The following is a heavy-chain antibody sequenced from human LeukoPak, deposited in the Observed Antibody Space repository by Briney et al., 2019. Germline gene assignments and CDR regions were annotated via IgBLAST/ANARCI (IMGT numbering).Heavy chain of an antibody. V-gene: IGHV3-23*01. Sequence: PGGSLRLSCVASGVTHSDYAMTWVRRAPGKGLEWVSAISNTGGSTYYADSVKGRFTISRDKSKNRVYLQMNSLRHNDTATYYCAKAGASDKYGIDVWGQGTTVIVSS. CDR3: AKAGASDKYGIDV. CDR1: GVTHSDYA. J-gene: IGHJ6*02. D-gene: IGHD4/OR15-4a*01. CDR2: ISNTGGST.